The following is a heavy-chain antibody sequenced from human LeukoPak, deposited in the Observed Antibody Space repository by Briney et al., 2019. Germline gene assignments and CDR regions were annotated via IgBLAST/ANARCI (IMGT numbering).Heavy chain of an antibody. Sequence: GGSLRLSCAASGFTFSSYWMSWVRQAPGKGLEWVANIKQDGSEKYYVDSVKGRFTISRDNAKNSLYLQMNSLRAEDTAVYYCAGSPDYGTWDYWGQGTLVTVSS. CDR1: GFTFSSYW. V-gene: IGHV3-7*01. D-gene: IGHD1-14*01. CDR3: AGSPDYGTWDY. J-gene: IGHJ4*02. CDR2: IKQDGSEK.